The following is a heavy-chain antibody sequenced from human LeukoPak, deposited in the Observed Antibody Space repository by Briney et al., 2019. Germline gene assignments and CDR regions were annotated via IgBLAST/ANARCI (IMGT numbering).Heavy chain of an antibody. Sequence: SETLSLTCAVYGGSFTGYYWSWIRQSPGKGLEWIGEINHSGSTNYKSSLKSRVTISVDTSKNQFSLKLSSVTAADTAVYYCARGRSIAARPGYDYYYYMDVWGKGTTVTVSS. J-gene: IGHJ6*03. D-gene: IGHD6-6*01. CDR2: INHSGST. V-gene: IGHV4-34*01. CDR3: ARGRSIAARPGYDYYYYMDV. CDR1: GGSFTGYY.